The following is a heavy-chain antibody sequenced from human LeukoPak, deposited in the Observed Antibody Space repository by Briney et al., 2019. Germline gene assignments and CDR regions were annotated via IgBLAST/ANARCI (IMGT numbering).Heavy chain of an antibody. D-gene: IGHD6-13*01. J-gene: IGHJ4*02. CDR1: GFTFSSYA. Sequence: GGSLRLSCAASGFTFSSYAMSWVRQAPGKGLEWVSAISGSGGSTYYADSVKGRFTISRDNAKNTLYLQMNSLRAEDTAVYYCAKDRGSSWTPYYFDYWGQGTLVTVSS. V-gene: IGHV3-23*01. CDR3: AKDRGSSWTPYYFDY. CDR2: ISGSGGST.